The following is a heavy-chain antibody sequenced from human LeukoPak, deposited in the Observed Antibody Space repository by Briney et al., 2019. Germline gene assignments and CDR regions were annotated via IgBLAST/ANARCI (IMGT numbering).Heavy chain of an antibody. J-gene: IGHJ4*02. CDR1: GFTVSSNY. CDR2: IYSGGST. V-gene: IGHV3-66*02. CDR3: ARAKWGSDFDY. D-gene: IGHD1-26*01. Sequence: PGGSLRLSCAASGFTVSSNYMSWVRQAPGKGLEWVSVIYSGGSTYYADSVNGRFTISSNNSKNTLYLQMNRLRAEDTAVYYCARAKWGSDFDYWDQGTLVTVSS.